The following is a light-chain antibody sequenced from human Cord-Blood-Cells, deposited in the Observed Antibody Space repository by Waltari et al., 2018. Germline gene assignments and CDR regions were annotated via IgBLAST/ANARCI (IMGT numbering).Light chain of an antibody. CDR1: QSISSY. J-gene: IGKJ1*01. CDR2: AAS. CDR3: QQSYSTPRT. V-gene: IGKV1-39*01. Sequence: DIQMPQPPSSLSASVGDRVTITCRASQSISSYLNWYQQKPGKAPKLLNYAASSLQSGVPSRFSGSGSGTDFTLTISSLQPEDFATYYCQQSYSTPRTFGQGTKVEIK.